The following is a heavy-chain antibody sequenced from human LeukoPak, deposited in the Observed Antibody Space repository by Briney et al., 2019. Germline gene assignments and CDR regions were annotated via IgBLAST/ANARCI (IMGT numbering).Heavy chain of an antibody. J-gene: IGHJ3*02. CDR1: GYTFTSYD. CDR3: ARVLWELLHAFDI. Sequence: ASVKVSCKASGYTFTSYDINWVRQATGQGLEWMGWMNPNSGNTGYAQKFQGRVTMTRNTSISTAYMELSSLRSDDTAVYYCARVLWELLHAFDIWGQGTMVTVSS. V-gene: IGHV1-8*01. D-gene: IGHD1-26*01. CDR2: MNPNSGNT.